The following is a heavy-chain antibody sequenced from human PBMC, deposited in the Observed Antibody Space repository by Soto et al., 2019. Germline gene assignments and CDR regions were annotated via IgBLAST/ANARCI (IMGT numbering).Heavy chain of an antibody. Sequence: EVQLVESGGGLVQPGRSLRLSCAASGFTFDDYAMHWVRQAPGKGLEWVSGISWNSGSIGYADSVKGRFTISRDNAKNSLYLQMHTLSAEATPLYYCAKGGQLLSEGGGYWGQGTLVTVSS. CDR3: AKGGQLLSEGGGY. CDR1: GFTFDDYA. V-gene: IGHV3-9*01. D-gene: IGHD2-2*01. CDR2: ISWNSGSI. J-gene: IGHJ4*02.